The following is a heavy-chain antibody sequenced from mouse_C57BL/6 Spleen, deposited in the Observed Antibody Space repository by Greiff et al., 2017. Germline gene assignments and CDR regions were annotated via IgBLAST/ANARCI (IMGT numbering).Heavy chain of an antibody. Sequence: VQLKESGAELVKPGASVKISCKASGYAFSSYWMNWVKQRPGKGLEWIGQIYPGDGDTNYNGKFKGKATLTADKSSSTAYMQLSSLTSEDSAVYFCARSDYYGSSYEYYFDYWGQGTTLTVSS. J-gene: IGHJ2*01. CDR2: IYPGDGDT. CDR1: GYAFSSYW. CDR3: ARSDYYGSSYEYYFDY. V-gene: IGHV1-80*01. D-gene: IGHD1-1*01.